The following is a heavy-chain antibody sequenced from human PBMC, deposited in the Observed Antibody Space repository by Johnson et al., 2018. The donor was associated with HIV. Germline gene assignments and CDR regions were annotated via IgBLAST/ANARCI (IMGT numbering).Heavy chain of an antibody. CDR2: ISWNSGSI. CDR1: GFNFRDYY. Sequence: EVQLVESGGGLVQPGGSLRLSCAASGFNFRDYYMSWIRQAPGKGLEWVSGISWNSGSIGYADSVKGRFTISRDNAKKSLYLQMNSLRAEETALYYCAKDTNSGSSDAFDIWGQGTMVTVSS. V-gene: IGHV3-9*01. D-gene: IGHD1-26*01. J-gene: IGHJ3*02. CDR3: AKDTNSGSSDAFDI.